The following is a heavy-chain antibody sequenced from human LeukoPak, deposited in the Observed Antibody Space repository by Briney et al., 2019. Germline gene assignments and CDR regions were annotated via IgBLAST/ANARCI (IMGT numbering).Heavy chain of an antibody. Sequence: SETLSLTCTVSGGSISSSSYYWGWIRQPPGKGLEWIGSIYYRGSTYYNPSLKSRVTISVDTSKNQFSLKLSSVTAADTAVYYCARGLIPIAITMVREVWFDPWGQGTLVTVSS. J-gene: IGHJ5*02. CDR3: ARGLIPIAITMVREVWFDP. D-gene: IGHD3-10*01. V-gene: IGHV4-39*07. CDR2: IYYRGST. CDR1: GGSISSSSYY.